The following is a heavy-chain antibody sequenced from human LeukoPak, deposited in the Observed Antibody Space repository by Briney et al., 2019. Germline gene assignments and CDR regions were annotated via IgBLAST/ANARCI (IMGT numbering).Heavy chain of an antibody. V-gene: IGHV3-48*01. J-gene: IGHJ6*03. CDR1: GFTFSSYS. Sequence: PGGSLRLSCAASGFTFSSYSMNWVRQAPGKGLEWVSYISSSSSTIYYADSVKGRFTISRDNAKNSLYLQMNSLRAEDTAVYYCAGGSTSYYYYYMDVWGKGTTVTVSS. D-gene: IGHD2-2*01. CDR3: AGGSTSYYYYYMDV. CDR2: ISSSSSTI.